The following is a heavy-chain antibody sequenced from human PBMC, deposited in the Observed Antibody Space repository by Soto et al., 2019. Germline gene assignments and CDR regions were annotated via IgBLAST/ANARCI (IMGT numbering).Heavy chain of an antibody. CDR1: GGTLSSYA. V-gene: IGHV1-69*13. CDR3: ARQDRYDYADSSDQIDY. D-gene: IGHD3-22*01. CDR2: IIPIFGTA. J-gene: IGHJ4*02. Sequence: ASVKVSCKASGGTLSSYAISWVRQAPGQGLEWMGGIIPIFGTANYAQKFQGRVTITADESTSTAYMELSSLRSEDTAVYYCARQDRYDYADSSDQIDYWGQGTLVTVSS.